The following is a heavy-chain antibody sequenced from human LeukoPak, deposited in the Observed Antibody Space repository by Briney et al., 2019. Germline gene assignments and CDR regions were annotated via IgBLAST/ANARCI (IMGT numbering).Heavy chain of an antibody. CDR3: VATRVCGGVLLRPNCLYFEN. D-gene: IGHD3-10*01. J-gene: IGHJ4*02. V-gene: IGHV3-23*01. CDR2: IDYSGGNT. CDR1: GFTFNNYV. Sequence: PGGSLRLSCAASGFTFNNYVMSWVRQAPGKGLEWVSGIDYSGGNTKYADSVLGRFTVSRDNSKNTLYLQMNSLRAEDTAVYYCVATRVCGGVLLRPNCLYFENWGQGTLVSVSS.